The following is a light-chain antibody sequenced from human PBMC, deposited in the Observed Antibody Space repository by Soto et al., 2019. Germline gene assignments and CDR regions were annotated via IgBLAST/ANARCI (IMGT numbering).Light chain of an antibody. Sequence: QAVVTQSPSASASLGASVKLTCTLSSGHRTYAIAWHQQQPEKGPRYLMNLNSDGRHTKGDGIPDRFSGSSSGTERYLTISSLHSEDEADYYCQTWGTGLLVFGGGTKLTVL. CDR3: QTWGTGLLV. V-gene: IGLV4-69*01. CDR1: SGHRTYA. J-gene: IGLJ2*01. CDR2: LNSDGRH.